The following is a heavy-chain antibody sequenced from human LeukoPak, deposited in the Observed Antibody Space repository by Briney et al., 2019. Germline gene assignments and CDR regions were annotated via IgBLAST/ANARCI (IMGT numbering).Heavy chain of an antibody. J-gene: IGHJ5*02. V-gene: IGHV1-8*01. D-gene: IGHD2-15*01. CDR3: ARADIVVVASAITFDP. CDR1: GYTFTSYD. CDR2: MNPNSGNT. Sequence: VASVKVSCKASGYTFTSYDINWVRQATGQGLEWMGWMNPNSGNTGYAQKFQGRVTMTRNTSINTAYMELSRLRSEDTAVYFCARADIVVVASAITFDPWGQGTLVTVSS.